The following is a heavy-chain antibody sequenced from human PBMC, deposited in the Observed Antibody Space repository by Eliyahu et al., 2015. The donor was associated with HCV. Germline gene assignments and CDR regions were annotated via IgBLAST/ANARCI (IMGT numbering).Heavy chain of an antibody. CDR1: GXTFGSYA. CDR2: ISGSGGST. V-gene: IGHV3-23*01. Sequence: EVQLLXSGGGLVQPGGSLRLSCXASGXTFGSYAMXWVRQAPGKGLEWVSAISGSGGSTYYADSVKGRFTISRDNSKNTLYLQMNSLRAEDTAVYYCAKGNTAMADFDYWGQGTLVTVSS. CDR3: AKGNTAMADFDY. J-gene: IGHJ4*02. D-gene: IGHD5-18*01.